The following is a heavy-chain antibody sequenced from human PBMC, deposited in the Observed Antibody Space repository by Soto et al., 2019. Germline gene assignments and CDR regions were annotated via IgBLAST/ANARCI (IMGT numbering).Heavy chain of an antibody. D-gene: IGHD2-2*01. V-gene: IGHV5-51*01. CDR2: IYPGDSDT. Sequence: PGESLKISCKGSGYSFTSYWIGWVRQMPGKGLEWMGIIYPGDSDTRYSPSFQGQVTISADKSISTAYLQWSSLKASDTAMYYCARVYACSSTSCPEFQNENYYYYYGMDVWGQGTTVTVSS. CDR3: ARVYACSSTSCPEFQNENYYYYYGMDV. CDR1: GYSFTSYW. J-gene: IGHJ6*02.